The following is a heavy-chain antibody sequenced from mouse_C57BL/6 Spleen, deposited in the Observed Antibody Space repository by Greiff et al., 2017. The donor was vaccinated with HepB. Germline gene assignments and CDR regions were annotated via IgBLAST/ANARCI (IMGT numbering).Heavy chain of an antibody. CDR2: ISDGGSYT. CDR1: GFTFSSYA. V-gene: IGHV5-4*03. Sequence: EVKVVESGGGLVKPGGSLKLSCAASGFTFSSYAMSWVRQTPEKRLEWVATISDGGSYTYYPDNVKGRFTISRDNAKNNLYLQMSHLKSEDTAMYYCARNYPLYAMDYWGQGTSVTVSS. D-gene: IGHD6-1*01. J-gene: IGHJ4*01. CDR3: ARNYPLYAMDY.